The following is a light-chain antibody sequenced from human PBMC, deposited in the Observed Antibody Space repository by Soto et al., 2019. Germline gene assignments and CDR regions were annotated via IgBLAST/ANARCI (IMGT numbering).Light chain of an antibody. CDR3: QHRSNWPGT. J-gene: IGKJ3*01. Sequence: EIVLTQSPATLSLSPGERAILSCRASQSVGTYLAWYQQKPGQAPRLLIYDASNRATGIPARFGGSGSGTDFPLTISSLYAEDFAVYYCQHRSNWPGTFGPGTKVDIK. V-gene: IGKV3-11*01. CDR2: DAS. CDR1: QSVGTY.